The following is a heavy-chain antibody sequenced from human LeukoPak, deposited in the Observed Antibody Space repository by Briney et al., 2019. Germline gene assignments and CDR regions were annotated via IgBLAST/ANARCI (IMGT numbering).Heavy chain of an antibody. V-gene: IGHV1-3*01. J-gene: IGHJ5*02. CDR1: GYTFTSYA. Sequence: ASVKVSCKASGYTFTSYAMHWVRQAPGQRLEWMGWINAGNGNTKYSQKFQGRVTITRDTSASTAYMELSSLRSEDTAAYYCARVYDSSGAPWFAPWGQETLVTVSS. D-gene: IGHD3-22*01. CDR3: ARVYDSSGAPWFAP. CDR2: INAGNGNT.